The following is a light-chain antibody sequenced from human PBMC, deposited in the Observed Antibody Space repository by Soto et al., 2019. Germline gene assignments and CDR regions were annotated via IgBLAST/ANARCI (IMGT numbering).Light chain of an antibody. J-gene: IGLJ2*01. V-gene: IGLV2-11*01. CDR1: SSDVGGYNY. CDR3: AAWDDSLTGVV. CDR2: DVS. Sequence: QSALTQPRSVSGSPGQSVTISCTGTSSDVGGYNYVSWYQQYSGKAPKVMIYDVSKRPSGVPDRFSGSKSGNTASLTISGLQAEDEADYFCAAWDDSLTGVVFGGGTQLTVL.